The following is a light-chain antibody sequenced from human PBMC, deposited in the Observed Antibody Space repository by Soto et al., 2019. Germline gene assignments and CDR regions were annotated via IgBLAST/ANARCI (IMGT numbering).Light chain of an antibody. CDR2: LNSDGSH. CDR1: SGHSSYA. CDR3: QTWGTGIRV. J-gene: IGLJ3*02. Sequence: QPVLTQSPSASASLGASVKLTCTLSSGHSSYAIAWHQQQPEKGPRYLLKLNSDGSHSKGDGIPDRFSGSSSGAARYLTISGLQSDDEADYYCQTWGTGIRVFGGGTKVTVL. V-gene: IGLV4-69*01.